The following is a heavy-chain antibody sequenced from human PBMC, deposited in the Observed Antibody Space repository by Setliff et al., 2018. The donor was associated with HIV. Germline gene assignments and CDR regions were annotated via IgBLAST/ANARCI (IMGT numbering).Heavy chain of an antibody. CDR1: EFTFSSYA. CDR3: ARDLRGGGNDY. Sequence: LRLSCAASEFTFSSYAMHWVRQAPGKGLEWVAVVSHDGIIKIYADSVKGRFTISRDNSKNTLYLQMTSLRPEDTAVYYCARDLRGGGNDYWGQGTLVTVSS. J-gene: IGHJ4*02. D-gene: IGHD2-15*01. CDR2: VSHDGIIK. V-gene: IGHV3-30-3*01.